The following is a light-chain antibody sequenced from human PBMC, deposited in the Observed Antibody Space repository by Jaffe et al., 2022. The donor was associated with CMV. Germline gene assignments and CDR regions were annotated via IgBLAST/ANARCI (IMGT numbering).Light chain of an antibody. J-gene: IGKJ2*01. Sequence: DVVMTQSPLSLPVTLRQPASISCRSSQSLVHSDGDTYLNWFQQRPGHPPRRLIYWVSNRDSGVLDRLSGSGSGADLTLKISRVEADDVGVYYCMEDTHWPPNTFGQGTKLEI. CDR1: QSLVHSDGDTY. CDR3: MEDTHWPPNT. V-gene: IGKV2-30*02. CDR2: WVS.